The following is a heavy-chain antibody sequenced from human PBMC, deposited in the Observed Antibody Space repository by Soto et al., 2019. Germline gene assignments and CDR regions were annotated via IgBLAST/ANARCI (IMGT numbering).Heavy chain of an antibody. CDR1: GGTFSSYA. J-gene: IGHJ6*02. CDR2: INPNSGGT. V-gene: IGHV1-2*02. Sequence: GASVKVSCKASGGTFSSYAISWVRQAPGQGLEWMGGINPNSGGTNYAQKFQGRVTMTRDTSISTAYMELSRLRSDDTAVYYCARLSPPSYCSSTSCYIRGYYYYGMDVWGQGTTVTVSS. CDR3: ARLSPPSYCSSTSCYIRGYYYYGMDV. D-gene: IGHD2-2*02.